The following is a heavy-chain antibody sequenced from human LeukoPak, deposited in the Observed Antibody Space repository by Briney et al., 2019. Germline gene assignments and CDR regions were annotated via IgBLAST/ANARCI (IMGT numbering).Heavy chain of an antibody. J-gene: IGHJ5*02. V-gene: IGHV1-2*02. Sequence: ASVKVSCKAPGYTFTGYYMHWARQAPGQGLEWMGWINPNSGGTNYAQKFQGRVTMTRDTSISTAYMELSRLRSDDTAVYYCARARAYGSGSYGNWFDPWGQGTLVTVSS. D-gene: IGHD3-10*01. CDR1: GYTFTGYY. CDR3: ARARAYGSGSYGNWFDP. CDR2: INPNSGGT.